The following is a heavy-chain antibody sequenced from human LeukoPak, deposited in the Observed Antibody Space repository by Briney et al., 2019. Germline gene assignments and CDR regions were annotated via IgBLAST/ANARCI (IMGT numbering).Heavy chain of an antibody. CDR1: GGSISSSSYY. J-gene: IGHJ4*02. CDR2: IYYSGST. D-gene: IGHD1-1*01. Sequence: SETLSLTCTVSGGSISSSSYYWGWIRQPPGKGLEWIGSIYYSGSTYYNPSLKSRVTISVDTSKNQFSLKLSFVTAADTAVYYCARQYNWNDGFDYWGQGTLVTVSS. CDR3: ARQYNWNDGFDY. V-gene: IGHV4-39*01.